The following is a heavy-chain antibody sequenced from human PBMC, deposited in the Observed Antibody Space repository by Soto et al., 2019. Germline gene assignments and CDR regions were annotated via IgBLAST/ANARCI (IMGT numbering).Heavy chain of an antibody. CDR3: ASWWKEAGIGGHYYY. D-gene: IGHD6-19*01. J-gene: IGHJ6*01. V-gene: IGHV1-69*12. CDR2: IMPIFGRP. Sequence: QVQLVQSGAEVKKPGSSVKVSCKASGGTFNNYAFSWVRQAPGQGLEWLGGIMPIFGRPDYAQKFRDRVTITGDESTNPGHRALSSLRSEDTAVYYCASWWKEAGIGGHYYY. CDR1: GGTFNNYA.